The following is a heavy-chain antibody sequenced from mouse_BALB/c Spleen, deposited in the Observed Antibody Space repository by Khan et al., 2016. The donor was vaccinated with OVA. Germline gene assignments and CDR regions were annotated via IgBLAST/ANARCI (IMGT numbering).Heavy chain of an antibody. J-gene: IGHJ2*01. V-gene: IGHV1S81*02. CDR1: GYTFTNYW. CDR2: TNPTNGRT. CDR3: SRSNKMVATDFDY. Sequence: QVQLQQPGAELVKSGASVKMSCKASGYTFTNYWMHWVKQRLGQGLEWFAETNPTNGRTYYTETFKSKATLTVDTSSSTAYMLLSGPPFEDSAVYYCSRSNKMVATDFDYWGQGTTHTVSA. D-gene: IGHD1-1*02.